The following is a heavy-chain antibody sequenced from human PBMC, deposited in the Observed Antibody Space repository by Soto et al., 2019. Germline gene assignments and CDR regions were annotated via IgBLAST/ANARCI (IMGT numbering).Heavy chain of an antibody. V-gene: IGHV4-30-4*01. CDR3: ARGVRGPYYFDY. CDR1: GGSIGSGDHY. J-gene: IGHJ4*02. CDR2: IYYSGST. Sequence: PSETLSLTCTVSGGSIGSGDHYWSWIRQPPGKGLEWIGYIYYSGSTYYNASLKSRVTISVDTSKNQFSLKLTSVTAADTAVYYCARGVRGPYYFDYWGQGTLVTVSS. D-gene: IGHD1-26*01.